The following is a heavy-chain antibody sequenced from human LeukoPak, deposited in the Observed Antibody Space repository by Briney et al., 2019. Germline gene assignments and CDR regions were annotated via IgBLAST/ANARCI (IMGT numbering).Heavy chain of an antibody. V-gene: IGHV3-48*02. J-gene: IGHJ4*02. D-gene: IGHD5-18*01. CDR3: AKDWRGYRNGADD. CDR1: GFTFSSYS. CDR2: ISSSSSSI. Sequence: GGSLRLSCAASGFTFSSYSMNWVRQAPGKGLEWVSYISSSSSSIHYADSVKGRFTVSRDNAKNSLYLQMNSLRDEDTAVYYCAKDWRGYRNGADDWGQGTLVTVS.